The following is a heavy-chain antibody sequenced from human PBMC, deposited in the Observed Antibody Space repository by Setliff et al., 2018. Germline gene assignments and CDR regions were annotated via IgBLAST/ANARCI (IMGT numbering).Heavy chain of an antibody. J-gene: IGHJ4*02. CDR2: VYHSGTA. D-gene: IGHD1-1*01. CDR3: AKGGTYRYFDF. V-gene: IGHV4-59*01. Sequence: SETLSLTCTVSGGPFSGASIWSWIRQPPGKGLELIGYVYHSGTAKYDPSLESRAIMSVDASKNEVSLKLKSVTAADTAVYYCAKGGTYRYFDFWGQGALVTVSS. CDR1: GGPFSGAS.